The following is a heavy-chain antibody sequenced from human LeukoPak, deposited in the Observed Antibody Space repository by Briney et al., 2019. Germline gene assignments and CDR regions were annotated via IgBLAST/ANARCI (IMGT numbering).Heavy chain of an antibody. Sequence: SETLSLTCTVSGDSISSSNYHWGWIRHPPGKGLEWIGNIYYSGSTYYNPSLKSRVTISVDTSKSQFSLKLSSVTAADTAVYYCTRYSTVSGWFDPWGQRTLVTVDS. CDR1: GDSISSSNYH. CDR3: TRYSTVSGWFDP. D-gene: IGHD6-13*01. J-gene: IGHJ5*02. V-gene: IGHV4-39*01. CDR2: IYYSGST.